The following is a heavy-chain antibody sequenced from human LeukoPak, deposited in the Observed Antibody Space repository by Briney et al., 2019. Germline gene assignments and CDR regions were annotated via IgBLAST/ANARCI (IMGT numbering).Heavy chain of an antibody. D-gene: IGHD3-22*01. V-gene: IGHV4-34*01. CDR1: GGSFSGYY. J-gene: IGHJ4*02. CDR3: ARDISSGYYSSFDY. Sequence: SETLSLTCAVYGGSFSGYYWSWIRQPPGKGLEWIGEINHSGGTNYNPSLKSRVTISVDTSKNQFSLKLSSVTAADTAVYYCARDISSGYYSSFDYWGQGTLVTVSS. CDR2: INHSGGT.